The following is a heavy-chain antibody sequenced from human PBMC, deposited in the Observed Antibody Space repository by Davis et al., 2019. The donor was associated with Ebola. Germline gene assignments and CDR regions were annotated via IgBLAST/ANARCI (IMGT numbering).Heavy chain of an antibody. CDR2: ISHHDGDT. Sequence: MPSETLSPTCALYGGSFSDYFWSWIRQPPEKGLEWIGEISHHDGDTNYNPSLRSRVAISVDSSKNQFSLKINSVTAADTATYYCGRTTMVRYFDYWGQGILVTVSS. CDR1: GGSFSDYF. J-gene: IGHJ4*02. CDR3: GRTTMVRYFDY. V-gene: IGHV4-34*01. D-gene: IGHD3-10*01.